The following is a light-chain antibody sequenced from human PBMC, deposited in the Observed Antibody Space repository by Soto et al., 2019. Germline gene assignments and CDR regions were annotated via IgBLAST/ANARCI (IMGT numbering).Light chain of an antibody. J-gene: IGKJ4*01. Sequence: IVLTQSPGTLSLSPGERTTLSCRASQSISRYLAWYQQKPGQGPRLLIYGASSRATGTPDRFSGSGSGTDFTLTINRLEPEDFALYYCQQYASSLLSFGGGTKVDIK. CDR3: QQYASSLLS. CDR1: QSISRY. CDR2: GAS. V-gene: IGKV3-20*01.